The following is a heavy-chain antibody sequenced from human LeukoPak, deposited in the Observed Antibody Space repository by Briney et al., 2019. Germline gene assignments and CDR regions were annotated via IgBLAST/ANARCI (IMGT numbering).Heavy chain of an antibody. D-gene: IGHD6-6*01. V-gene: IGHV1-8*01. CDR1: GYTFTSYD. CDR3: ARPYITSANWFDP. CDR2: MNPNSGNT. Sequence: ASVKVSCKASGYTFTSYDINWVRQATGQGLEWMGWMNPNSGNTGYAQKFKGRVTMTRNTSISTAYVELSSLRSEDTAVYYCARPYITSANWFDPWGQGTLSPSPQ. J-gene: IGHJ5*02.